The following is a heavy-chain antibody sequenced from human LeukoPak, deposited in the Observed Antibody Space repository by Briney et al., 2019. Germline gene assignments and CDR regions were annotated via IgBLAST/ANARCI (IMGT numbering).Heavy chain of an antibody. CDR3: ARDRGNYYESYWFDP. CDR1: GDSVASNSAA. J-gene: IGHJ5*02. CDR2: TYYRSKWYK. D-gene: IGHD1-26*01. Sequence: SQTLSLTCAMSGDSVASNSAAWNWLMQSPSRGLEWLRRTYYRSKWYKDYAVSVKIRITINPETSKKQVSLQLNSVTPEDTAVYYCARDRGNYYESYWFDPSGQGTLVTASS. V-gene: IGHV6-1*01.